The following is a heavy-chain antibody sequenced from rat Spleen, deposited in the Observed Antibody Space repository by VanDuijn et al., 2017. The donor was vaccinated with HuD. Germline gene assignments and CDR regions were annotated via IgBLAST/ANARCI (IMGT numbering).Heavy chain of an antibody. CDR3: AKDKGEYNNLFDY. Sequence: EVQLVESGGGLVQPGRSLKLSCAASGFTFSSYGMAWVRQAPTKGLEWVASISPSGGTTYYRDSVKGRFTVSRDNAESTLYLQMDSLRSEDTATYYCAKDKGEYNNLFDYWGQGVMVTVTS. V-gene: IGHV5-19*01. CDR2: ISPSGGTT. J-gene: IGHJ2*01. D-gene: IGHD1-10*01. CDR1: GFTFSSYG.